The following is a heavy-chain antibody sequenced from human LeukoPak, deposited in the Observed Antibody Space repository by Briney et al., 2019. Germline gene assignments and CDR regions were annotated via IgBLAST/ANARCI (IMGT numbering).Heavy chain of an antibody. J-gene: IGHJ3*02. CDR1: GFTFSSYS. D-gene: IGHD4-17*01. CDR2: ISSSSSYI. Sequence: GGSLRLSCAASGFTFSSYSMNWVRQAPGKGLEWVSSISSSSSYIYYADSVKGRFTISRDNAKNSLYLQMNSLRAEDTAVYYCARDYGDYKGAFDIWGQGTMVTVSS. V-gene: IGHV3-21*01. CDR3: ARDYGDYKGAFDI.